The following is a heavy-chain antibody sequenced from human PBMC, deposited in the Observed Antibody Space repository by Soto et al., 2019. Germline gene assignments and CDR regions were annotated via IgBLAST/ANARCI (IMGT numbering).Heavy chain of an antibody. V-gene: IGHV3-33*01. CDR3: ARDVSTGFYYYYGMDV. CDR2: IWYDGSNK. Sequence: QVQLVESGGGVVQPGRSLRLSCAASGFTFSSYGMHWVRQAPGKGLEWVAVIWYDGSNKYYADSVKGRFTISRDNSKNTLYLQMNSLRAEETAVYYCARDVSTGFYYYYGMDVWGQVTTVTVSS. CDR1: GFTFSSYG. J-gene: IGHJ6*02.